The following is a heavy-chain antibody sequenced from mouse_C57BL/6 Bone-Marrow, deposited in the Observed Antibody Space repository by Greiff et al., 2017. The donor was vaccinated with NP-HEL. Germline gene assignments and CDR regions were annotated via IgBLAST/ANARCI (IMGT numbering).Heavy chain of an antibody. J-gene: IGHJ1*03. Sequence: VKLMESGAELARPGAPVKLSCKASGYTFTSYGISWVKQRTGQGLEWIGEIYPRSGNTYYNEKFKGKATLTADKSSSTAYMELRSLTSEDSAGYFCARWGLLLRHPWYFDVWGTGTTVTVSS. D-gene: IGHD1-1*01. V-gene: IGHV1-81*01. CDR3: ARWGLLLRHPWYFDV. CDR1: GYTFTSYG. CDR2: IYPRSGNT.